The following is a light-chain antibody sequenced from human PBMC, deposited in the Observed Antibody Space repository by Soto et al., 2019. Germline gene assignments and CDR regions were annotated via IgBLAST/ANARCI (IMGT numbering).Light chain of an antibody. CDR2: GAS. CDR1: HSVSNS. CDR3: QHYNALPWT. V-gene: IGKV3-15*01. J-gene: IGKJ1*01. Sequence: EVVMTQSPATLSVSPGERATLSCRDSHSVSNSLAWYQQRPGQTPRLLIYGASSRATGVPARFSGSGSGTEFTLPIDSLQSEDLVVYFCQHYNALPWTFGRGTKVEIK.